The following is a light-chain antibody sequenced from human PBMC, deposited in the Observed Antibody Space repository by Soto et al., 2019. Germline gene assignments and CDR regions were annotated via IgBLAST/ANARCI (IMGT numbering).Light chain of an antibody. V-gene: IGLV2-23*02. CDR1: SSDVGTYNL. CDR2: EVS. CDR3: CSYAAGNTYV. Sequence: QSALTQPASVSRSPGQSITISCTGTSSDVGTYNLVSWYQQHPGKAPKLMIYEVSKWPSGVSNRFSGSKSGNTASLTISGLQAEDEADYYCCSYAAGNTYVFGTGTKVTVL. J-gene: IGLJ1*01.